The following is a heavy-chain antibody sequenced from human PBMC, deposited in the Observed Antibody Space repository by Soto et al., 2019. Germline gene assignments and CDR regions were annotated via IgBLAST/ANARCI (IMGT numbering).Heavy chain of an antibody. J-gene: IGHJ5*02. Sequence: ESGPTLVNPTQTLTLTCTFSGFSLSTSGVGVGWIRQPPGKALEWLALIYWNDDKRYSPSLKSRLTITKDTSKNQVVLTMTNMDPVDTATFYCAHSIVMTTETTGWFAPWGQGTLVTVSS. V-gene: IGHV2-5*01. CDR2: IYWNDDK. D-gene: IGHD4-4*01. CDR3: AHSIVMTTETTGWFAP. CDR1: GFSLSTSGVG.